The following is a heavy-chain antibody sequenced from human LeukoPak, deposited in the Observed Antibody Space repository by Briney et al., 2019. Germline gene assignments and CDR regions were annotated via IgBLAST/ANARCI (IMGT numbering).Heavy chain of an antibody. D-gene: IGHD3-22*01. CDR3: ARGTDDYDSGGYYQWFDP. CDR2: VSSDGRTT. Sequence: GGSLRLSCAASGFTLSDHWMHWVRQAPGKGLVWVSRVSSDGRTTTYADSVKGRFTISRDSAKNTLYLEMNSLGAEDTAVYYCARGTDDYDSGGYYQWFDPWGQGTLVTVSS. CDR1: GFTLSDHW. V-gene: IGHV3-74*03. J-gene: IGHJ5*02.